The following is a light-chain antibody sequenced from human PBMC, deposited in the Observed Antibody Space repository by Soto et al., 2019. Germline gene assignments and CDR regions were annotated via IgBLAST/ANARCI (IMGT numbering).Light chain of an antibody. CDR2: DAP. J-gene: IGKJ5*01. CDR1: QTVGSY. V-gene: IGKV3-11*01. Sequence: EVVLTQSPDTLSLSPGERATLSCRASQTVGSYLGWYQQKPVHAPRLLIYDAPNRATDIPVRLRGSGSGTDFTLTISSLEPEDFAVYLWQPLRNLPITFGQGTRLESK. CDR3: QPLRNLPIT.